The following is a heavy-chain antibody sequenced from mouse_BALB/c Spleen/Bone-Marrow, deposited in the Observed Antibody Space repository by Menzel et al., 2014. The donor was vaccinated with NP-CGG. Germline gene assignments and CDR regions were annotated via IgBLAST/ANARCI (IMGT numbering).Heavy chain of an antibody. J-gene: IGHJ4*01. CDR3: TRDGKGNYDYAMDY. Sequence: EVNVVESGGGLVKPGGSPKLSCAASGFTFSSYTMSWVRQTPEKRLEWVATISSGGSYTYYPDSVKGRFTISRDNAKNTLYLQMSSLKSENTAMYYCTRDGKGNYDYAMDYWGQGTSVTVSS. CDR1: GFTFSSYT. D-gene: IGHD2-1*01. V-gene: IGHV5-6-4*01. CDR2: ISSGGSYT.